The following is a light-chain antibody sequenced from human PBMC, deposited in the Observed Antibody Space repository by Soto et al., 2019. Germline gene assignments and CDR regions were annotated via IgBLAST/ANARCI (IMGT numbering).Light chain of an antibody. CDR2: GAS. Sequence: EILLTQSPGTLSLSPGERATLSCRASQGLSSRNFAWYQQKPGQAPRLLIYGASSRATGIPDRFSGSGSGTDFTLTISRLEPEDFAVYYCQQYGTSSLFGQGTRLEIK. V-gene: IGKV3-20*01. CDR3: QQYGTSSL. J-gene: IGKJ5*01. CDR1: QGLSSRN.